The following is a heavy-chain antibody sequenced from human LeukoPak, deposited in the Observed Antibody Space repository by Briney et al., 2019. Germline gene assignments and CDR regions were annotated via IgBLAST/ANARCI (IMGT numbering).Heavy chain of an antibody. J-gene: IGHJ6*03. CDR2: IRFDGNNK. D-gene: IGHD6-13*01. Sequence: GGSLRLSCAASGFTFSSYGMHWVRQAPGKGLEGVAFIRFDGNNKYYADSVKGRFTISRDNSKNTLYLQMNSLRAEDTAVYYCAKDQWYSSSSYMDVWGKGTTVTVSS. CDR1: GFTFSSYG. V-gene: IGHV3-30*02. CDR3: AKDQWYSSSSYMDV.